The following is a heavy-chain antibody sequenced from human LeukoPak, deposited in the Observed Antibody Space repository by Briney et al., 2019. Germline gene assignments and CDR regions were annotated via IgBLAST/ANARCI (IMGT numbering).Heavy chain of an antibody. CDR3: ASHSAQLLLGY. V-gene: IGHV3-15*01. CDR1: GFSFNDAW. Sequence: GGSLRLSCATSGFSFNDAWLSWVRQAPGKGLEWVGRIISNSGGGTTDYAAPVKGRFTISRDDSTNTVYLQMNGLKIEDTAVYYCASHSAQLLLGYWGQGTLVTVSS. CDR2: IISNSGGGTT. J-gene: IGHJ4*02. D-gene: IGHD6-19*01.